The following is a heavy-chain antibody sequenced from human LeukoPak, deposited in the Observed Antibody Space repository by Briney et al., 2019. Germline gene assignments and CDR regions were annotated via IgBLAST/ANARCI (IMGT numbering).Heavy chain of an antibody. CDR3: ARPRSSSWTPYDY. D-gene: IGHD6-13*01. V-gene: IGHV4-39*01. Sequence: PSETLSLTCTLSGRSMSSSSYYWGWLRHPPGKGLEGIGIIYYSGSTYYDQYLKGRVTISVDTSKNKFYLKLSSVAAADTAVYYCARPRSSSWTPYDYWGQGTLVTVSS. CDR1: GRSMSSSSYY. J-gene: IGHJ4*02. CDR2: IYYSGST.